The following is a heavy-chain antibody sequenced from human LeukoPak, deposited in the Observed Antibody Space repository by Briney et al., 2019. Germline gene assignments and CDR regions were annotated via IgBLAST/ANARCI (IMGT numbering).Heavy chain of an antibody. CDR1: GYTFTSYY. V-gene: IGHV1-46*01. D-gene: IGHD3-22*01. CDR3: ARGVHVRKYDSNHNCFDP. J-gene: IGHJ5*02. Sequence: ASVKVSCKASGYTFTSYYMYWVRQAPGQGLEWTGLINPGGGSTNYVQKFQGRVTVTRDMSTSTVYMELSSLRSDDTAVYYCARGVHVRKYDSNHNCFDPWGQGTLVTVSS. CDR2: INPGGGST.